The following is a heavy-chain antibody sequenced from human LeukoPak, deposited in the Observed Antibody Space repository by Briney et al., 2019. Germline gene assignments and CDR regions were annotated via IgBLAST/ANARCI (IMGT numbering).Heavy chain of an antibody. CDR3: VSDSGIGGVFRI. V-gene: IGHV3-11*01. CDR1: RCSFGDYY. D-gene: IGHD2-21*01. CDR2: ISSRGGEV. Sequence: GWSLRLSCEASRCSFGDYYMGWIRQAPGKGLEWMSYISSRGGEVYYIDSVRGRFTTSRDNAKNSLYLEMTSLKIEDTAMYYCVSDSGIGGVFRIWGEGPGVTVSS. J-gene: IGHJ3*02.